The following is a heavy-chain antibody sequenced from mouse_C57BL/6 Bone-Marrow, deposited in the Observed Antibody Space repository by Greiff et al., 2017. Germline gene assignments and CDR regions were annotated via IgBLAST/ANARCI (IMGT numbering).Heavy chain of an antibody. Sequence: VQLQQSGAELVRPGASVTLSCKASGYTFTVYEMHWVKPTPVHGLEWIGAIDPETGGTDYNQKFKGKAILTADKSSSTTYMDLRSLTSEVSAVYYCTRSFITTVVAFDYWGQGTTLTVSS. J-gene: IGHJ2*01. CDR1: GYTFTVYE. D-gene: IGHD1-1*01. CDR2: IDPETGGT. CDR3: TRSFITTVVAFDY. V-gene: IGHV1-15*01.